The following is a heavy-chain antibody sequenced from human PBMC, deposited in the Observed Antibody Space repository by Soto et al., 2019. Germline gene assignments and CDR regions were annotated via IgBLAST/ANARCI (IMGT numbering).Heavy chain of an antibody. V-gene: IGHV4-38-2*01. CDR2: IYHAGSV. J-gene: IGHJ6*02. CDR3: ARTFDYYGMDV. Sequence: PSETLSLTCAVSGYSIASGYYWARIRQSPGKGLEWIGSIYHAGSVYYNPSLNSRVAVSLDTSKNHFSLKLTSVTAADTAVYYCARTFDYYGMDVWGQGTTVTVS. CDR1: GYSIASGYY.